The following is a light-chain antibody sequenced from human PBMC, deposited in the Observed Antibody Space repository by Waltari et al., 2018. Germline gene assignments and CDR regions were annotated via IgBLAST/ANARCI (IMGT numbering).Light chain of an antibody. CDR1: EAINKW. CDR2: DAS. J-gene: IGKJ2*01. V-gene: IGKV1-5*01. CDR3: QQYNNWPPET. Sequence: DTQLSQFPSTLAASVGDRVTITCRAREAINKWLAWYQQKPGKAPKVLIYDASTLQSGVPSRFSGSGSGTEFTLTIDSLQPDDFATYYCQQYNNWPPETFGQGTKLEIK.